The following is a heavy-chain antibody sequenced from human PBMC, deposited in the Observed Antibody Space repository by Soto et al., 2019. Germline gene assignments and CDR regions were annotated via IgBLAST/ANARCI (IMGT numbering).Heavy chain of an antibody. CDR1: GFTFSYYA. D-gene: IGHD2-21*02. Sequence: EVHLVESGGGLVQPGGSLRLSCAASGFTFSYYAMHWVRQAPGKGLEYVSVIGADWSSTYYANSVKGRFTISRDNPKNTRYLQMGSLRAEDMAVYYGAREPLTCGSGCYFLDPWGQGTLGTVSS. CDR3: AREPLTCGSGCYFLDP. CDR2: IGADWSST. J-gene: IGHJ5*02. V-gene: IGHV3-64*01.